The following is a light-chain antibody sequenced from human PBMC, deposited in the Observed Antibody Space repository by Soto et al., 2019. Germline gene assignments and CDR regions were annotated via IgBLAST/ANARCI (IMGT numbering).Light chain of an antibody. CDR3: QQHNNWPLP. Sequence: IVMTQSPATLSVSPGERATLSCRASQTVSSNLAWYQQKPGQAPRLLIYGISTRATGIPARFSGSGSGTEFTLTISSLQSEDFAVYYCQQHNNWPLPFGQGTRLEIK. J-gene: IGKJ5*01. V-gene: IGKV3-15*01. CDR2: GIS. CDR1: QTVSSN.